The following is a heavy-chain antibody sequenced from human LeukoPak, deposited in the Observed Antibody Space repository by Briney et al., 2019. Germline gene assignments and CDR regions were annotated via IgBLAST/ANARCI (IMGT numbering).Heavy chain of an antibody. D-gene: IGHD4-17*01. CDR2: ISAYNGNT. CDR3: ARCTRDYSSSHYYYYMDV. Sequence: ASVKVSCTASGYTFTSYGISWVRQAPGQGLEWMGWISAYNGNTNYAQKLQGRVTMTTDTSTSTAYMELRSLRSDDTAVYYCARCTRDYSSSHYYYYMDVWGKETAVTLSS. CDR1: GYTFTSYG. J-gene: IGHJ6*03. V-gene: IGHV1-18*01.